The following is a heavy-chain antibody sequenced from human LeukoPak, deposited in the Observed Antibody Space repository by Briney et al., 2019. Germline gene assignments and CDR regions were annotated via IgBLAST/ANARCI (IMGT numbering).Heavy chain of an antibody. CDR2: IYYSGST. D-gene: IGHD1-26*01. Sequence: PSETLSLTYTVSGGSVSSYYWSWIRQPPGKGLEWIGYIYYSGSTNYNPSLKSRVTISVDTSKNQFSLKLSSVTAADTAVYYCARTQGGSYGMDVWGQGTTVTVSS. CDR3: ARTQGGSYGMDV. J-gene: IGHJ6*02. CDR1: GGSVSSYY. V-gene: IGHV4-59*02.